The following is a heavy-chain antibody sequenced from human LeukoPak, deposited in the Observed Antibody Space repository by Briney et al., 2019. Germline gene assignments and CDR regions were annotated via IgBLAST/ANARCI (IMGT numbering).Heavy chain of an antibody. V-gene: IGHV3-43*02. J-gene: IGHJ4*02. CDR2: ISGDGVST. CDR1: GPPIADFA. Sequence: GGSLRLSCVASGPPIADFAMHWVRQAPWKGLEWVSLISGDGVSTFYADSVKGRFSISRDNSKNSLSLEMNSLRTEDTAMYYCARESGKFDYWGQGTLVAVSS. CDR3: ARESGKFDY.